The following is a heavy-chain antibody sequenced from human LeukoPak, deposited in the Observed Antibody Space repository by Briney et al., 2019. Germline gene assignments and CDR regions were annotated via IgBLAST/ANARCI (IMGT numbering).Heavy chain of an antibody. Sequence: SETLSLTCTVSGGSISGYYWSWFRQPPGKGLEWIGEIYHSGSTNYNPSLKSRVTISVDKSKNQFSLKLSSVTAADTAVYYCARGDGYNYDFDYWGQGTLVTVSS. CDR1: GGSISGYY. CDR2: IYHSGST. D-gene: IGHD5-24*01. J-gene: IGHJ4*02. V-gene: IGHV4-34*01. CDR3: ARGDGYNYDFDY.